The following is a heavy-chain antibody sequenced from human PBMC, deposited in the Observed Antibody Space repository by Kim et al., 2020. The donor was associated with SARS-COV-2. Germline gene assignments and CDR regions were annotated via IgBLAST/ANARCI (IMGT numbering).Heavy chain of an antibody. CDR3: AKRGGYGSGFLYVMDV. CDR2: VYYSGST. J-gene: IGHJ6*01. CDR1: GGSIRSPTYY. D-gene: IGHD3-10*01. Sequence: SETLSLTCTVSGGSIRSPTYYWDWIRQSPGKGPEWIGSVYYSGSTSYNSSLKSRLTISVDTSKSQFSLELTSVTAADTAVYYCAKRGGYGSGFLYVMDV. V-gene: IGHV4-39*07.